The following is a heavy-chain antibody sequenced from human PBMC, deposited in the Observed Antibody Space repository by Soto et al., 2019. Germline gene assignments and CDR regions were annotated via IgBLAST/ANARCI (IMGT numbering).Heavy chain of an antibody. CDR3: AKGANLGPKTGYAFDP. J-gene: IGHJ5*02. CDR1: GDSVPSNTAS. Sequence: SQTLSLPCAISGDSVPSNTASWNWIRQSPSRGLEWMGRTYFRSKWYNDYAVSVKSLIIINPDTSNNQFSLQLNSVTPEDTAVYFCAKGANLGPKTGYAFDPWGQGIMVTVSS. CDR2: TYFRSKWYN. D-gene: IGHD5-12*01. V-gene: IGHV6-1*01.